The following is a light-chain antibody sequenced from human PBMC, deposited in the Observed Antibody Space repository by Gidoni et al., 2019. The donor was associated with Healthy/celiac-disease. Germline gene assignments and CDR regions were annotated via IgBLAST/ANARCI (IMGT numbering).Light chain of an antibody. V-gene: IGKV4-1*01. J-gene: IGKJ2*01. CDR1: QSVLYSSNNKNY. CDR2: WAS. Sequence: DIVMTQSPDSLPVSLGERATINCKSSQSVLYSSNNKNYLAWYQQKPGQPPKLLIYWASTRESGVPDRFSGRGSGTDFTLTISSLQAEDVAVYYCQQYYSTPYTFGQGTKLEIE. CDR3: QQYYSTPYT.